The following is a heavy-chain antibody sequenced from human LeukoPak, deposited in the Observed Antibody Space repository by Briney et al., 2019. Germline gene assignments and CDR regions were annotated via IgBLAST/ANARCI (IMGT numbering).Heavy chain of an antibody. D-gene: IGHD6-6*01. CDR3: AKRVGTAARTVGIDY. CDR1: GFTFSSYE. CDR2: ISSSGSTI. J-gene: IGHJ4*02. V-gene: IGHV3-48*03. Sequence: GGSLRLSCAASGFTFSSYEMNWVRQAPGKGLEWVSYISSSGSTIYYADSVKGRFTISRDNAKNSLYLQMNSLRAEDTAVYYCAKRVGTAARTVGIDYWGQGTLVTVSS.